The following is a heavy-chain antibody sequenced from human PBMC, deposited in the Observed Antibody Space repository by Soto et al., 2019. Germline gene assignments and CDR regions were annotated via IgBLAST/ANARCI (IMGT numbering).Heavy chain of an antibody. CDR2: IVVGSGNT. CDR1: GFTFTSSA. CDR3: AKWGCGAGTCYSDS. Sequence: SVKVSCKASGFTFTSSAVQWVRQARGQRLEWIGWIVVGSGNTKYAQKFQGRVAMTRDTSINTGYMELTRLRSDDTAVYYCAKWGCGAGTCYSDSWGHGTLVTVSS. V-gene: IGHV1-58*01. D-gene: IGHD6-13*01. J-gene: IGHJ4*01.